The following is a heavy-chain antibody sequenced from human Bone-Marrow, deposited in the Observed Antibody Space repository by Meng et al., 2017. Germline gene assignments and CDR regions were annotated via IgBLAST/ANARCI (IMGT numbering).Heavy chain of an antibody. CDR1: GFTFSSYA. V-gene: IGHV3-23*01. CDR3: ARDPSSSYYFDY. J-gene: IGHJ4*02. D-gene: IGHD6-13*01. CDR2: ISASGDST. Sequence: GESLKISCAASGFTFSSYAMSWVRQAPGKGLEWVSGISASGDSTYYADSVKGRFTISRDNSKNTLYLQMNSLRAEDMALYYCARDPSSSYYFDYWGQGTLVTVSS.